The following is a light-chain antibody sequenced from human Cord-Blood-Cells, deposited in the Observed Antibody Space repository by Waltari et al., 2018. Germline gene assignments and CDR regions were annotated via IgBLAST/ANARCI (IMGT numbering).Light chain of an antibody. J-gene: IGKJ2*01. CDR1: QSVLYSSNNKNY. CDR2: WAS. V-gene: IGKV4-1*01. CDR3: QQYYSTPYT. Sequence: DIVMTQSPDSLAVSPGERATINFKASQSVLYSSNNKNYLAWYQQKPGQPPKLIIYWASTRESGVPDRFSGSGSGTDFTLTISSLQAEDVAVYYCQQYYSTPYTFGQGTKLEIK.